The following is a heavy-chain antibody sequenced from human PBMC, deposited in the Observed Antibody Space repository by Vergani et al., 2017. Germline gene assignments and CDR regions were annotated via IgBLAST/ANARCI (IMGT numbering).Heavy chain of an antibody. V-gene: IGHV1-3*02. D-gene: IGHD4-17*01. CDR2: SNAGNGNT. CDR1: GYTFTSYA. Sequence: QVQLVQSGAEVKKPGASVKVSCKASGYTFTSYAMHWVRQAPGQRLEWMGWSNAGNGNTKYSQEFQGRVTITRDMSTSTAYMELSSLRSEDTAVYYCAATYGDDFKLGYWGQGTLVTVSS. J-gene: IGHJ4*02. CDR3: AATYGDDFKLGY.